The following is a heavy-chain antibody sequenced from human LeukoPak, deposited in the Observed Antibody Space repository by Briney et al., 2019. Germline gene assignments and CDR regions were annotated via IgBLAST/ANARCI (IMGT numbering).Heavy chain of an antibody. V-gene: IGHV3-23*01. CDR3: AKAMSTVMGGTDY. Sequence: GGSLRLSCAASGFTFSNYWMHWIRQASGKGLEWVSTVTGSGSATYYADSVKGRFIISRDNSKNTLYLQMNSLRADDTALYYCAKAMSTVMGGTDYWGQGTLVTVSS. J-gene: IGHJ4*02. CDR1: GFTFSNYW. D-gene: IGHD4-17*01. CDR2: VTGSGSAT.